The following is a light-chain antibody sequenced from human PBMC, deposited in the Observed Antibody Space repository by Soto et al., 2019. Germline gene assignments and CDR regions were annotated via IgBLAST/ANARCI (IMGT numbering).Light chain of an antibody. CDR1: QDISNY. CDR2: DAS. Sequence: IHMTQSSSSLSAPVGDRATITCQASQDISNYLNWYQQKPGKAPKLLIYDASNLETGVPSRFSGSGYGTDFNFTISSLQTEDIATYYCQQYDNLPLTFGGGTKVDIK. CDR3: QQYDNLPLT. V-gene: IGKV1-33*01. J-gene: IGKJ4*01.